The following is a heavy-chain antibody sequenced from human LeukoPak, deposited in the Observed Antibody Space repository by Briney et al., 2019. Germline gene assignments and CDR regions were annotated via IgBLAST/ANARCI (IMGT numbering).Heavy chain of an antibody. CDR3: ARNPIDY. CDR1: GFTFSSYN. Sequence: GGSLRLSCAASGFTFSSYNMNWVRLAPGKWLEWVSYISSSSSTIYYTDSVKGRFTISRDNAKNSLYLQMNSLRAEDTAVYYCARNPIDYWGQGTLVTVSS. J-gene: IGHJ4*02. CDR2: ISSSSSTI. V-gene: IGHV3-48*01.